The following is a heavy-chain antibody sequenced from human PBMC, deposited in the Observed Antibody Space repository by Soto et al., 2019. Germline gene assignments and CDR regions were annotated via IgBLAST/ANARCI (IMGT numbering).Heavy chain of an antibody. CDR1: GYTFTNYG. CDR3: ARTTVTASYYYMDV. V-gene: IGHV1-18*01. CDR2: ISTYNGNT. D-gene: IGHD4-17*01. Sequence: QVQLVQSGAEVKQPGDSVKVSCKASGYTFTNYGFTWVRQAPGQGLEWLGWISTYNGNTKYAQKVQGRLTMTTDTSTSTANMDLTSLRSDDTALYHCARTTVTASYYYMDVWGKGSTVTVSS. J-gene: IGHJ6*03.